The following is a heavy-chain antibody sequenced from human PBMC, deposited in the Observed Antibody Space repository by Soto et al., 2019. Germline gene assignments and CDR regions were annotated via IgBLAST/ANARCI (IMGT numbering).Heavy chain of an antibody. V-gene: IGHV1-46*01. J-gene: IGHJ5*02. D-gene: IGHD6-19*01. Sequence: GSVKVSCKASGYTFTSYYMHWVRQAPGQGLEWMGIINPSGGSTSYAQKFQGRVTMTRDTSTSTVYMELSSLRSEDTAVYYCARSIQEDIGVAGPKDIWFDPWGQGTLVTVSS. CDR3: ARSIQEDIGVAGPKDIWFDP. CDR1: GYTFTSYY. CDR2: INPSGGST.